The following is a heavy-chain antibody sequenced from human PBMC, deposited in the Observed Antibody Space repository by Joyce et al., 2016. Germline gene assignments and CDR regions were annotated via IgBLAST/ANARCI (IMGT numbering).Heavy chain of an antibody. D-gene: IGHD4-11*01. J-gene: IGHJ5*02. V-gene: IGHV5-51*01. CDR2: IYPGDSDT. CDR3: ARTSYSNYVNYFDP. CDR1: GYSFTSYW. Sequence: EVQLVQSGAEVKKPGESLKISCQGSGYSFTSYWIGWVRLMPGKGLGWMGLIYPGDSDTRYSPSFQGQVTISADKSISTAYLQWSSLKTSDTAIYYCARTSYSNYVNYFDPWGQGTLVTVSS.